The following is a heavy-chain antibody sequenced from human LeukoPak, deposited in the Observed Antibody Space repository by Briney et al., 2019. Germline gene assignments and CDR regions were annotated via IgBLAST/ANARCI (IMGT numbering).Heavy chain of an antibody. CDR2: ISGLGDSI. Sequence: QSGGSLRLSCAASGFTFSSYGMHWVRQAPGKGLEWVSRISGLGDSIKYADSVKGRFIISRDNFKNMLYLQMNSLRVEDTAVYYCARQQRIDYWGQGTLVSVSS. J-gene: IGHJ4*02. D-gene: IGHD5-18*01. V-gene: IGHV3-23*01. CDR1: GFTFSSYG. CDR3: ARQQRIDY.